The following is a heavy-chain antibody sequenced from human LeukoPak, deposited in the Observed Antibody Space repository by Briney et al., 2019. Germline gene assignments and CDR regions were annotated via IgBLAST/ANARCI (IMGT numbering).Heavy chain of an antibody. CDR2: INPSGGST. CDR1: GFTFSNNG. J-gene: IGHJ4*02. Sequence: ASVKVSCKASGFTFSNNGISWVRQAPGQGLEWMGIINPSGGSTSYAQKFQGRVTMTRDTSTSTVYMELSSLRSDDTAVYYCAIYDSSGYYSFNWGQGTLVTVSS. D-gene: IGHD3-22*01. V-gene: IGHV1-46*01. CDR3: AIYDSSGYYSFN.